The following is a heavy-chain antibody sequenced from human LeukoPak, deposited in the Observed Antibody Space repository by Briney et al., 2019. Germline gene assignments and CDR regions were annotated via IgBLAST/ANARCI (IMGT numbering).Heavy chain of an antibody. CDR3: ARDQGYSSGWLFDY. CDR1: GYTFTSYA. D-gene: IGHD6-19*01. J-gene: IGHJ4*02. CDR2: INAGNGNT. V-gene: IGHV1-3*01. Sequence: ASVKVSCKASGYTFTSYAMHWVRQAPGQRLEWMGWINAGNGNTKYSQKFQGRVTITRYTSASTAYMELSSLRSEDTAVYYCARDQGYSSGWLFDYWGQGTLVTVSS.